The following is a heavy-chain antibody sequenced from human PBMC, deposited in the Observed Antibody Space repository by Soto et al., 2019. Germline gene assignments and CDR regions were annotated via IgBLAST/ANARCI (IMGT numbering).Heavy chain of an antibody. D-gene: IGHD1-26*01. CDR3: ARDAVGATHFDY. J-gene: IGHJ4*02. Sequence: SETLSLTCTVDSISTYYWNWIRQPPGKGLEWIGYIYYMGRTNYNSSLKSRVTMSIDTSKNQFSLKLSSVTAADTAIYYCARDAVGATHFDYWGQGAPVTVSS. V-gene: IGHV4-59*01. CDR1: DSISTYY. CDR2: IYYMGRT.